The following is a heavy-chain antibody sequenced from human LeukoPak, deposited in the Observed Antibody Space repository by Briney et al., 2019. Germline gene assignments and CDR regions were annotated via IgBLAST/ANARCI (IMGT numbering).Heavy chain of an antibody. V-gene: IGHV4-39*01. CDR3: ARQGGYYYGSGSYECLDY. D-gene: IGHD3-10*01. Sequence: SETLSLTCTVSGGSISSSSYYWGWIRQPPGKGLDWIGSIYYSGSTYYNPSLKSRVTISVDTSKNQFSLKLSSVTATDTAVYYCARQGGYYYGSGSYECLDYWGQGTLVTVSS. J-gene: IGHJ4*02. CDR2: IYYSGST. CDR1: GGSISSSSYY.